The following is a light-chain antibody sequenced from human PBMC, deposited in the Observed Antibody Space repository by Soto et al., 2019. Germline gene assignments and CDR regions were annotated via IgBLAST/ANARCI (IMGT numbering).Light chain of an antibody. J-gene: IGKJ4*01. CDR3: QQYGSSPLT. CDR1: QGVSGRY. Sequence: IGLTQSPGTLSLSPGERATLSCRASQGVSGRYLAWYQQKPGQAPRLLIYGASSRATGIPDRFSGSGSGTDFTLTISRLEPEDSAVYYCQQYGSSPLTFGGGTKVEIK. CDR2: GAS. V-gene: IGKV3-20*01.